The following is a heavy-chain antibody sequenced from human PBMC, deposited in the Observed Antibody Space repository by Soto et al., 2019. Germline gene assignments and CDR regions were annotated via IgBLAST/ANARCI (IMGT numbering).Heavy chain of an antibody. J-gene: IGHJ4*02. V-gene: IGHV1-2*02. Sequence: ASVKVSCKASGFTFTGHYIHWVRQAPGQGLEWMGWINPNSGGTSYAQKFQGRVTMTRDTSITTAYMELSRPSSDDTAVYYCAKSGSSFGPSLGYFDYWGQGTLVTVSS. CDR1: GFTFTGHY. CDR2: INPNSGGT. CDR3: AKSGSSFGPSLGYFDY. D-gene: IGHD1-26*01.